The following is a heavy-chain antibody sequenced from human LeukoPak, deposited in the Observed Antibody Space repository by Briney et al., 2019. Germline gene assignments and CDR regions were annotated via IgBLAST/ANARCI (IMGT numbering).Heavy chain of an antibody. J-gene: IGHJ4*02. Sequence: SETLSLTCTASGGSISSYYWSWIRQPPGRGLEWIGYIYYSGSTNYNPSLKSRVTISVDTSKNQFSLKLSSVTAADTAVYYCAASPILTGYYSLNYFDYWGQGTLVTVSS. CDR2: IYYSGST. CDR3: AASPILTGYYSLNYFDY. D-gene: IGHD3-9*01. V-gene: IGHV4-59*01. CDR1: GGSISSYY.